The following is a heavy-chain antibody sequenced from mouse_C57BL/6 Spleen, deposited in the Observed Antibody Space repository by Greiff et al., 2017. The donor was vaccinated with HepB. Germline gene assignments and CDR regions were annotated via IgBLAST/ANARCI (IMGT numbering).Heavy chain of an antibody. CDR2: IDTENGDT. V-gene: IGHV14-4*01. J-gene: IGHJ2*02. CDR1: GFNIKDDY. Sequence: VQLQQSGAELVRPGASVKLSCTASGFNIKDDYMHWVKQTPEQGLEWIGWIDTENGDTEYASKFQGKATITADTSSNTAYLQLSSLTSEDTAVYYCTSGYYGGRYYFDYWGQGTSLTVSS. CDR3: TSGYYGGRYYFDY. D-gene: IGHD1-1*01.